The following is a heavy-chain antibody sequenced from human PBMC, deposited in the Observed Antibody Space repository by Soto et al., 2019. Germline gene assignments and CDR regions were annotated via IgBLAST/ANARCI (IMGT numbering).Heavy chain of an antibody. CDR1: GGSVSSGSYY. J-gene: IGHJ4*02. CDR3: ARDTTLMADY. V-gene: IGHV4-61*01. CDR2: IYYSGYT. Sequence: SETLSLTCTVSGGSVSSGSYYWSWIRQPPGKRLEWIGYIYYSGYTNYNPSLKSRVTISVDTPKNKFSLKLSSVTAADTAVYYCARDTTLMADYWGQGTLVSVSS. D-gene: IGHD2-2*01.